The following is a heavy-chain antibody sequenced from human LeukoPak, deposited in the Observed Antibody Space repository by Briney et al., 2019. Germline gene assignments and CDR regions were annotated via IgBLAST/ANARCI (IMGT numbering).Heavy chain of an antibody. D-gene: IGHD3-10*01. CDR3: ARDRITMGILDAFDI. J-gene: IGHJ3*02. CDR1: GGTFSSYA. Sequence: GASVTVSCKASGGTFSSYAISWVRQAPGQGLEWMGGIIPIFGTANYAQKFQGRVTITTDESTSTAYMELSSLRSEDTAVYYCARDRITMGILDAFDIWGQGTMVTVSS. CDR2: IIPIFGTA. V-gene: IGHV1-69*05.